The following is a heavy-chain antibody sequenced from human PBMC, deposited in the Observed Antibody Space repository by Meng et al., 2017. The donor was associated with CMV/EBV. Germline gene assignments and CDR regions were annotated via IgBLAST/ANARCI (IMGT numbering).Heavy chain of an antibody. CDR2: ISGASTTT. Sequence: SRFRFSTFALNWVRQAPGKGLEWVSSISGASTTTYYADSVSGRFTVSRDNSKQTLFLQMNSLRAEDTAIYYCARGHGDWQPANYLNRWGQGTLVTVSS. D-gene: IGHD4-17*01. CDR1: RFRFSTFA. CDR3: ARGHGDWQPANYLNR. V-gene: IGHV3-23*01. J-gene: IGHJ4*02.